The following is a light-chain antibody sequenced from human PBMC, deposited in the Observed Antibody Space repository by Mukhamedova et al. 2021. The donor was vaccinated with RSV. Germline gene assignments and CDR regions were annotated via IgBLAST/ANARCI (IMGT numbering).Light chain of an antibody. CDR1: ASNY. J-gene: IGLJ2*01. CDR2: EDN. CDR3: HSYDSSNHHVE. V-gene: IGLV6-57*01. Sequence: ASNYVQWYQQRPGSSPTPVIYEDNQRPSGVPDRFSGSLDSSSTSASLTISGLKTEDEPDYYCHSYDSSNHHVEFGAGTRLTVL.